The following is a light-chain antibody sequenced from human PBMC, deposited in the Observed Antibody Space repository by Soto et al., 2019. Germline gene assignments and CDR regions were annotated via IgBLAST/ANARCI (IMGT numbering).Light chain of an antibody. CDR3: QHYVTSSIT. CDR2: GAS. Sequence: EVVLTQSPGTLSLSPGERVTILCLASQSVSSTSLAWYQQKPGQTPRLLIYGASSRATGTPDRISGGGSGTHFTLPISRLEPEDFAVYYCQHYVTSSITFGQGTRLEIK. J-gene: IGKJ5*01. CDR1: QSVSSTS. V-gene: IGKV3-20*01.